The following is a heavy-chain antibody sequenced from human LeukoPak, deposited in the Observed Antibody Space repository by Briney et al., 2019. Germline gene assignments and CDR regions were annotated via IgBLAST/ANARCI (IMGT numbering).Heavy chain of an antibody. V-gene: IGHV4-38-2*01. Sequence: SETLSLTCAVSGYSISSGYYWGWIRQPPRKGLEWIGTIYHNGNTYYNPSLKSRVTISVDTSKNEFSLKLSSVTAADTAVYYCARALIAARPGNWGQGTLVTVSS. D-gene: IGHD6-6*01. CDR3: ARALIAARPGN. CDR1: GYSISSGYY. J-gene: IGHJ4*02. CDR2: IYHNGNT.